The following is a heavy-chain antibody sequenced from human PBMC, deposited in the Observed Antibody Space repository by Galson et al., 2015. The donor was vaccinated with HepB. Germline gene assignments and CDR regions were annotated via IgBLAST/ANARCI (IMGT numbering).Heavy chain of an antibody. V-gene: IGHV2-5*02. CDR3: AHLTLEYYYDSSGYFFDY. CDR2: IYWDDDK. J-gene: IGHJ4*02. CDR1: GFSLSTSGVG. Sequence: PALVKPTQTLTLTCTFSGFSLSTSGVGVGWLRQPPGKALEWLALIYWDDDKRYSPSLKSRLTITKDTSKNQVVLTMTNMDPVDTATYYCAHLTLEYYYDSSGYFFDYWGQGTLVTVSS. D-gene: IGHD3-22*01.